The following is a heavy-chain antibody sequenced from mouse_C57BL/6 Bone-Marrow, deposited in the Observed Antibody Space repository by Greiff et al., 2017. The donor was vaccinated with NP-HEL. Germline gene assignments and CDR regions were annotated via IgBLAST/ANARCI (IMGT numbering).Heavy chain of an antibody. CDR2: INSDGGST. Sequence: EVKVVESGGGLVQPGESLKLSCESTEYEFPSHDMSWVRKTPEKRLELVAAINSDGGSTYYPDTMERRFIISRDNTKKTLYLQEGSVRSEDTALYYCGSVDSSGYWGQGTSVTVAS. D-gene: IGHD3-2*02. J-gene: IGHJ4*01. CDR3: GSVDSSGY. CDR1: EYEFPSHD. V-gene: IGHV5-2*01.